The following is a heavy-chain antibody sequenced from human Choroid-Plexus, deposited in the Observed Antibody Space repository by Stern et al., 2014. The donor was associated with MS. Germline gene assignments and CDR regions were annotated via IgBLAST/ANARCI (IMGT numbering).Heavy chain of an antibody. CDR3: AKDRQYLTYFFDH. CDR2: VSYDGSNK. D-gene: IGHD2/OR15-2a*01. V-gene: IGHV3-30*18. Sequence: VQLLESGGGVVQPGRPLRLSCVASGFTFGSCAMHWVRQAPGKGLEWVGGVSYDGSNKYYADSVKGRFTISRDNSQNTLYIQISSLRPEDTAVYYCAKDRQYLTYFFDHWGQGSLVTVSS. J-gene: IGHJ5*02. CDR1: GFTFGSCA.